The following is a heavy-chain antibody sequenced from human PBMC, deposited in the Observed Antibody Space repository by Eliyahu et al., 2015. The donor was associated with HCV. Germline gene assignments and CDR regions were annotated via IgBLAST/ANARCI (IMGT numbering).Heavy chain of an antibody. CDR3: ARGGVDTAMAGDY. J-gene: IGHJ4*02. CDR2: IIPILGIA. Sequence: QVQLVQSGAEVKKPGSSVKVSCKASGGTFSSYTISWVRQAPGQGLEWMGRIIPILGIANYAQKFQGRVTITADKSTSTAYMELSSLRSEDTAVYYCARGGVDTAMAGDYWGQGTLVTVSS. V-gene: IGHV1-69*02. CDR1: GGTFSSYT. D-gene: IGHD5-18*01.